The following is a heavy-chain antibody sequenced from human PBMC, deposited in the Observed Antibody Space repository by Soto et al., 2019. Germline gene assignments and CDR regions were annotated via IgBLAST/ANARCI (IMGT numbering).Heavy chain of an antibody. CDR2: IYSGGST. D-gene: IGHD3-22*01. J-gene: IGHJ6*02. Sequence: PGGSLRLSCAASGFTVSSNYMSWVRQAPGKGLEWVSVIYSGGSTYYADSVKGRFTISRDNSKNTLYLQVNSLRAEDTAAYYCARDLINTYYYDSSGYYSYYYYYGMDVWGQGTTVTVSS. V-gene: IGHV3-66*01. CDR3: ARDLINTYYYDSSGYYSYYYYYGMDV. CDR1: GFTVSSNY.